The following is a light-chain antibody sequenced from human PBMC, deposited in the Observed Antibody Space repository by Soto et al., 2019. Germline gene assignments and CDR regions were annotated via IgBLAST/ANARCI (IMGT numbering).Light chain of an antibody. CDR2: KAS. CDR3: QQYNSYPLT. J-gene: IGKJ4*01. CDR1: QSIGSW. Sequence: DIQMTQSPSTLSASVGDRVTISCRASQSIGSWLAWYQQKPGKAPKLLIYKASSLESGVPSRFSGSGSGTEFTLTISSLQPDDFATYYCQQYNSYPLTFGGGTKVEIK. V-gene: IGKV1-5*03.